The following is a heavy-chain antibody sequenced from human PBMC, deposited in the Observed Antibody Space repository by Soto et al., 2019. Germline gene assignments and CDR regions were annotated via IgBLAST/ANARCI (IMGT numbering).Heavy chain of an antibody. CDR2: INPNSGGT. D-gene: IGHD1-26*01. Sequence: AAVKVSCKASGYTFTGYYIHWVRQAPGQGLEWMGWINPNSGGTNYAQKFQGWVTMTRDTSISTAYMELSRLRSDDTAVYYCASSGSYSPDYYYGMDVWGQGTTVTVSS. CDR1: GYTFTGYY. J-gene: IGHJ6*02. CDR3: ASSGSYSPDYYYGMDV. V-gene: IGHV1-2*04.